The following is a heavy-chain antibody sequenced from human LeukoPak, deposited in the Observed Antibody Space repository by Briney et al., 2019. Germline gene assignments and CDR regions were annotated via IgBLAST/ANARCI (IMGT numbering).Heavy chain of an antibody. CDR1: GGTFSSYA. V-gene: IGHV1-69*05. CDR2: IIPIFGTA. Sequence: SVTVSCKASGGTFSSYAISWVRQAPGQGLEWMGRIIPIFGTANYAQKFQGRVTITTDESTSTAYMELSSLRSEDTAVYYCARDAGYYDFWSGYHGYWGQGTLVTVSS. J-gene: IGHJ4*02. D-gene: IGHD3-3*01. CDR3: ARDAGYYDFWSGYHGY.